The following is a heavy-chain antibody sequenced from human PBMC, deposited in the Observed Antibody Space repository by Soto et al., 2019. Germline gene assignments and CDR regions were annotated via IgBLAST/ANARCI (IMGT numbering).Heavy chain of an antibody. Sequence: PSETLSLTCAVYGGSFSGYSWSWIRQPPGKGLEWIGEINHSGSTNYNPSLKSRVTISVDTSKNQFSLKLSSVTAADTAVYYCARRTYSSSWYSYFDYWGQGTLVTVSS. CDR1: GGSFSGYS. J-gene: IGHJ4*02. D-gene: IGHD6-13*01. CDR3: ARRTYSSSWYSYFDY. CDR2: INHSGST. V-gene: IGHV4-34*01.